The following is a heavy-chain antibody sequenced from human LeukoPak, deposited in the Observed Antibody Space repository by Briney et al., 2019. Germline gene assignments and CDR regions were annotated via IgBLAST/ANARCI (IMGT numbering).Heavy chain of an antibody. J-gene: IGHJ6*02. V-gene: IGHV3-48*03. D-gene: IGHD3-10*01. CDR3: ARDRRGILWFGELFLGGMDV. CDR2: ISSRGSTI. CDR1: RFTFSSYE. Sequence: GGALRLSCAASRFTFSSYERNGVRQAPGKGVEWVSYISSRGSTIYDADSVTGRFPISRDNAKNSLYLEMNSRRAEDTAVYYCARDRRGILWFGELFLGGMDVWGQGTTVTVSS.